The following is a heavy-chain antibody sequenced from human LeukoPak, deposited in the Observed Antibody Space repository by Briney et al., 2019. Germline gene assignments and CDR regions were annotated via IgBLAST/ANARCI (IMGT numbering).Heavy chain of an antibody. V-gene: IGHV3-7*01. Sequence: PGGSLRLSCAASGFTFSRYWMSWIRQAPGKGLEWVANIKEDGTEKYYVDSVKGRFTISRDNAKISLYLQMNSLRAEDTAVYYCARLLAYGSGAEAFDYWGQGTLVTVSS. J-gene: IGHJ4*02. CDR1: GFTFSRYW. CDR2: IKEDGTEK. D-gene: IGHD3-10*01. CDR3: ARLLAYGSGAEAFDY.